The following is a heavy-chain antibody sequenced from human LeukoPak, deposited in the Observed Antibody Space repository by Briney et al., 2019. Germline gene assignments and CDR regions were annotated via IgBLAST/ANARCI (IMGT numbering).Heavy chain of an antibody. CDR2: ISAYNGNT. CDR1: GYTFTSYG. V-gene: IGHV1-18*01. CDR3: ARGRGQRLDGYNFDGAFDI. D-gene: IGHD5-24*01. J-gene: IGHJ3*02. Sequence: GASVKVSCKASGYTFTSYGISWVRQAPGQGLEWMGWISAYNGNTNYAQKLQGRVTMTTDTSTSTAYMELRSLRSDDTAVYYCARGRGQRLDGYNFDGAFDIWGQGTMVIVSS.